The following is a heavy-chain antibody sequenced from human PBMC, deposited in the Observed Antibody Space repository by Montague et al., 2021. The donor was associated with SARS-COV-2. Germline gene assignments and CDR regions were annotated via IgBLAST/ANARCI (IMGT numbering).Heavy chain of an antibody. J-gene: IGHJ4*02. CDR2: IFYSGST. CDR1: GDSLTYFY. V-gene: IGHV4-59*01. Sequence: SETLSLTCSVSGDSLTYFYWSWLRQTPGQGLEWIGYIFYSGSTKYNPSLQRRVTFSVDTSRTQFSLNLDSVTAADTGVYYCARGETRSFDHWGQGVLVTVSS. CDR3: ARGETRSFDH. D-gene: IGHD1-1*01.